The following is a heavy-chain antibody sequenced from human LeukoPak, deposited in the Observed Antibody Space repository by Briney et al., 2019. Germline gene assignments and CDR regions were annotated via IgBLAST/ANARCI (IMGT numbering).Heavy chain of an antibody. J-gene: IGHJ4*02. CDR3: ARDPGIYYHDSSGRFDY. D-gene: IGHD3-22*01. Sequence: ASVKVSCKASGYTFTNYGLSWVRQAPGQGLEWMGSISGFNGITNYAQRLQGRVTMTTDTSTNTAYIELRSLRSDDTAVYYCARDPGIYYHDSSGRFDYWGQGTLVTVSS. CDR1: GYTFTNYG. CDR2: ISGFNGIT. V-gene: IGHV1-18*01.